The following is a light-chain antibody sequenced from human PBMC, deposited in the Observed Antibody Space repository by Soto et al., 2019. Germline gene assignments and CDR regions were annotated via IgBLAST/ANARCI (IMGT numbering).Light chain of an antibody. CDR2: AAS. V-gene: IGKV1-27*01. Sequence: DIQMTQSPSSLSASVGDRVTITCRASQGISNYLAWYQQKPGKVPKLLIYAASTLQSGVPSRFSGSGSGTDFALTISSLQPEAVATYYCQKYNIFVGGGTKVEIK. CDR3: QKYNIF. CDR1: QGISNY. J-gene: IGKJ4*01.